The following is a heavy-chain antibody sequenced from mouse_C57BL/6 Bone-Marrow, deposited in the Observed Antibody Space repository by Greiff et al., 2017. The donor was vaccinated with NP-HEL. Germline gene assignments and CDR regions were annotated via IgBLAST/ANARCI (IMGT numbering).Heavy chain of an antibody. D-gene: IGHD4-1*02. J-gene: IGHJ3*01. Sequence: EVKVEESGPGLVKPSQSLSLTCSVTGYSITSGYYWNWIRQFPGNKLEWMGYISYDGSNNYNPSLKNRISITRDTSKNQFFLKLNSVTTEDTATYYCAREGVRPQLGFAYWGQGTLVTVSA. CDR3: AREGVRPQLGFAY. CDR2: ISYDGSN. CDR1: GYSITSGYY. V-gene: IGHV3-6*01.